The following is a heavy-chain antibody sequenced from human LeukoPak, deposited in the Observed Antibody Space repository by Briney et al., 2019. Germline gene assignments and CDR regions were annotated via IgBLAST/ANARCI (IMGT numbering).Heavy chain of an antibody. CDR2: IIPIFGTA. V-gene: IGHV1-69*05. J-gene: IGHJ5*02. D-gene: IGHD3-22*01. CDR1: GGTFSSYA. CDR3: GASPYYYDSSGYQNWFDP. Sequence: SVKVSCKASGGTFSSYAISWVRQAPGQGLEWMGGIIPIFGTANYAQKFQGRVTITTDESTSTAYVELSSLRSEDTAVYYCGASPYYYDSSGYQNWFDPWGQGTLVTVSS.